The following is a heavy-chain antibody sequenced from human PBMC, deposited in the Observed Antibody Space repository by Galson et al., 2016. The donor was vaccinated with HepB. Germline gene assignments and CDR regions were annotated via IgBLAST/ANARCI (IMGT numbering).Heavy chain of an antibody. D-gene: IGHD2-2*01. CDR2: IKRDSGYI. Sequence: SLRLSCAASGFSFSSYNMNWVRQAPGKGLEWVSSIKRDSGYIYYADSVEGRFTISRDNAKNSLYLQMNSLRAEDTAVYSCASAGSNTSSTNWFDPWGQGTLVTVSS. J-gene: IGHJ5*02. V-gene: IGHV3-21*01. CDR3: ASAGSNTSSTNWFDP. CDR1: GFSFSSYN.